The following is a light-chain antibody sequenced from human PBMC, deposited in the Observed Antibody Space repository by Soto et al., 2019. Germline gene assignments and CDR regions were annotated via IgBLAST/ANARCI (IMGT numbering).Light chain of an antibody. Sequence: SVLTHPASVSGSPGQSITISCTGTSSDVGGYNYVSWYQQHPGKAPKLMIYEVSNRPSGVSNRFSGSKSGNTASLTISGLQAEDEADYYCSSYTSSSTPHYVFGTGTKVTVL. V-gene: IGLV2-14*01. CDR3: SSYTSSSTPHYV. CDR1: SSDVGGYNY. CDR2: EVS. J-gene: IGLJ1*01.